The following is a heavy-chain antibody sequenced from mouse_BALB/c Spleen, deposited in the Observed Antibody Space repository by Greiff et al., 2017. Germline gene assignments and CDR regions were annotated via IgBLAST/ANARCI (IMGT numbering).Heavy chain of an antibody. Sequence: QVQLKESGPGLVAPSQSLCITCTVSGFSLTGYGVNWVRQPPGKGLEWLGMIWGDGSTDYKSALKSRLSISKDNSKSHVFLKMNSLQTDDTARYYCARDDGYSLFDYWGQGTTLTVSS. CDR1: GFSLTGYG. J-gene: IGHJ2*01. D-gene: IGHD2-3*01. V-gene: IGHV2-6-7*01. CDR3: ARDDGYSLFDY. CDR2: IWGDGST.